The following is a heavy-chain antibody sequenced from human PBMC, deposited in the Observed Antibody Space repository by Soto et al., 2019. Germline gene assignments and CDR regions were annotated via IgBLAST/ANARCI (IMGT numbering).Heavy chain of an antibody. CDR2: ISPYSGNT. V-gene: IGHV1-18*01. Sequence: QVQLVQSGDEVRKPGSSVKVSCKASGYIFVNYGIAWVRQAPGQGLEWMGWISPYSGNTHYASKGHGGLTMTTDTSTSTEYMGLGSLTSDDTAVYYCAMVDIFVTPTPQAVWGRGTTVTVSS. CDR1: GYIFVNYG. J-gene: IGHJ6*02. CDR3: AMVDIFVTPTPQAV. D-gene: IGHD2-2*03.